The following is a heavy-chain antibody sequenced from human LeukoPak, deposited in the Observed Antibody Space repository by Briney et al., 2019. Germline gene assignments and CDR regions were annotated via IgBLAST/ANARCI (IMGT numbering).Heavy chain of an antibody. CDR1: GFTFDDYA. D-gene: IGHD3-16*01. CDR2: ISWNSGSI. CDR3: AKALGGGPRKFWGFDY. J-gene: IGHJ4*02. Sequence: GGSLRLSCAASGFTFDDYAMHWVRQAPGKGLGWVSGISWNSGSIGYADSVKGRFTISRDNAKNSLYLQMNSLRAEDTALYYCAKALGGGPRKFWGFDYWGQGTLVTVSS. V-gene: IGHV3-9*01.